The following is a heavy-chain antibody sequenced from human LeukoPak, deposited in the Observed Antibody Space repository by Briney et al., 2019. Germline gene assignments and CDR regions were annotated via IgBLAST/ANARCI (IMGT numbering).Heavy chain of an antibody. Sequence: SSETLSLTRAVYGGSFSGYYWSWIRQPPGKGREWSGEINHSGSTNYTPSPKSRVTISVATSKNQFSLKLSSVTAAHTTVHCRTTKYTVTSNFVYWGQGTLVTVSS. J-gene: IGHJ4*02. D-gene: IGHD4-17*01. CDR3: TTKYTVTSNFVY. CDR2: INHSGST. V-gene: IGHV4-34*01. CDR1: GGSFSGYY.